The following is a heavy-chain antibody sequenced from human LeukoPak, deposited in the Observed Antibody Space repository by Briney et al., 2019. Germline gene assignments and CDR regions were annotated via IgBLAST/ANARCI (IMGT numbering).Heavy chain of an antibody. Sequence: SQTLSLTCTVSGGSISSGSYYWSWVRQPAGKGLELIGRIYTSGSTNYNPSLKSRVTISVDTSKNQSSLKLSSVTAADTAVYYCARVGGIAAADKYYFDYWGQGTLVTVSS. D-gene: IGHD6-13*01. CDR1: GGSISSGSYY. J-gene: IGHJ4*02. CDR3: ARVGGIAAADKYYFDY. V-gene: IGHV4-61*02. CDR2: IYTSGST.